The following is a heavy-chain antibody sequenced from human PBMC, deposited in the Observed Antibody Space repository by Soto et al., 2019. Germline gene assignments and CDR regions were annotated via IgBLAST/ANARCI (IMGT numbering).Heavy chain of an antibody. D-gene: IGHD3-10*01. CDR3: ARGLGSGSRSYYMDV. CDR1: GFTFSSYW. V-gene: IGHV3-74*01. CDR2: INSDGSST. Sequence: EVQLVESGGGLVQPGGSLRLSCAASGFTFSSYWMHWVRQAPGKGLVWVSRINSDGSSTSYADSVKGRFTISRDNAQNTLYLQMNSLRAEDTAVYYCARGLGSGSRSYYMDVWGKGTTVTVSS. J-gene: IGHJ6*03.